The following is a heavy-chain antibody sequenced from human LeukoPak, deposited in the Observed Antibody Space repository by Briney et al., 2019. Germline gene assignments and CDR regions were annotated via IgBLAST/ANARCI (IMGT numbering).Heavy chain of an antibody. J-gene: IGHJ1*01. CDR1: GFTFSSYW. CDR2: IKQDGSEK. Sequence: PGGPLRLSCAASGFTFSSYWMSWVRQAPGKGLEWVANIKQDGSEKYYVDSVKGRFTISRDNAKNSLYLQMNSLRAEDTAVYYCARDRSYCSGGSCYDPPFQHWGQGTLVTVSS. CDR3: ARDRSYCSGGSCYDPPFQH. V-gene: IGHV3-7*03. D-gene: IGHD2-15*01.